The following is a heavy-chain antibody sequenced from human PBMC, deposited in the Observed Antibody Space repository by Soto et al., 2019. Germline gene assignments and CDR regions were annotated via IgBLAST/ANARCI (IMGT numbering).Heavy chain of an antibody. CDR3: ARGDSTNYYYYYMDV. CDR2: MNPNSGNT. J-gene: IGHJ6*03. Sequence: ASVKVSCKASGYTFTSYDINWVRQATGQGLEWMGWMNPNSGNTGYAQKFQGRVTMTRNTSISTAYMELSSLRSEDTAVYYCARGDSTNYYYYYMDVWGKGTTVTVSS. D-gene: IGHD5-18*01. V-gene: IGHV1-8*01. CDR1: GYTFTSYD.